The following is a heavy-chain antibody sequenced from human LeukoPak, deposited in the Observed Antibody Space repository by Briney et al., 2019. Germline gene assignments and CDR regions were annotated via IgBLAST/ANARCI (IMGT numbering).Heavy chain of an antibody. D-gene: IGHD4-11*01. V-gene: IGHV4-31*03. Sequence: PSETLSLTCTVSGGSISSGGYYWSWIRQHPGKGLEWIGYIYYSGSTYYNPSLKSRVTISVDTSKNQFSLRLSSVTAADTAVYYCAVQSGRFPDYWGQGTLVTVSS. CDR1: GGSISSGGYY. CDR3: AVQSGRFPDY. J-gene: IGHJ4*02. CDR2: IYYSGST.